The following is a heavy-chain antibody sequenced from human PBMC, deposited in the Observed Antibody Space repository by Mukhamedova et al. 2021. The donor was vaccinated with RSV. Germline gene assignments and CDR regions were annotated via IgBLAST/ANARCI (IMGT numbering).Heavy chain of an antibody. D-gene: IGHD5-12*01. J-gene: IGHJ4*02. V-gene: IGHV3-21*06. CDR3: ASDPIRGATDDY. Sequence: GRFTISRDNAKNSLYLQMNSLRVEDTAVYYCASDPIRGATDDYWGQGTLVTVSS.